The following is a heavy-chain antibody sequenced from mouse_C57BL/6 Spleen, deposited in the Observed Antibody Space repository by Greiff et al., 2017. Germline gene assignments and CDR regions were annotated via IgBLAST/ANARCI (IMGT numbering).Heavy chain of an antibody. CDR1: GYTFTSYW. J-gene: IGHJ2*01. V-gene: IGHV1-55*01. D-gene: IGHD4-1*01. CDR3: AIEVGLD. Sequence: VQLQQPGAELVKPGASVKMSCKASGYTFTSYWITWVKQRPGQGLEWIGDIYPGSGSTNYNEKFKDKATLTVDKSSSTAYMQLSSLTSEDSAVYYCAIEVGLDWGQGTTLTVSS. CDR2: IYPGSGST.